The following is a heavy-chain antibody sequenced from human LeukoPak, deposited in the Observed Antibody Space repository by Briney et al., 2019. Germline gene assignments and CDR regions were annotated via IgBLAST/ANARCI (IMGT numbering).Heavy chain of an antibody. CDR3: VVDLSGSADY. D-gene: IGHD3-10*01. J-gene: IGHJ4*02. CDR2: TNEHGTII. CDR1: GFSFSNYW. V-gene: IGHV3-74*01. Sequence: GGSLRLSCAASGFSFSNYWFHWVRQAPGEGLVWVSRTNEHGTIINYADSEKGRFTISRDNAKNTLYLQMNSLRTEDSALYYCVVDLSGSADYWCQGTLVTVSS.